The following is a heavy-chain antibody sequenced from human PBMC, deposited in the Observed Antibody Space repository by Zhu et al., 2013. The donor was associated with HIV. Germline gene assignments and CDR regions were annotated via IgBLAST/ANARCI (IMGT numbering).Heavy chain of an antibody. CDR2: INPNTGGT. J-gene: IGHJ6*01. Sequence: QVQLVQSGAEVKEPGASVKVSCKASGYTFSDYYMHWVRQAPGQGLQWMGWINPNTGGTNYAQKFQGRVTMTRDTSISTAFMELSRLRSDDTAVYYCARGGKSGSESYGLDVVGARDHGHRLL. V-gene: IGHV1-2*02. CDR1: GYTFSDYY. D-gene: IGHD3-10*01. CDR3: ARGGKSGSESYGLDV.